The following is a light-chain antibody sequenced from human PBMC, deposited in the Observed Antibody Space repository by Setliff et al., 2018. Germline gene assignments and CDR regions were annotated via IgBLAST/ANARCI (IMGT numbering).Light chain of an antibody. CDR2: DVS. Sequence: QSVLTQPASVSGSPGQSITIYCIGSSSDIGAYDYVAWYQQHPGKAPKLMIYDVSHRPSGVSHRFSASKSGNTASLTISGLQVEDEADYHCSSYSTRTSLDVFGTGTKVTVL. CDR1: SSDIGAYDY. J-gene: IGLJ1*01. V-gene: IGLV2-14*03. CDR3: SSYSTRTSLDV.